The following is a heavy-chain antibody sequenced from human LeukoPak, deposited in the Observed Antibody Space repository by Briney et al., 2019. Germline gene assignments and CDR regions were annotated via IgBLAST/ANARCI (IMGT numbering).Heavy chain of an antibody. J-gene: IGHJ4*02. Sequence: ASVKVSCKASGYTFTGYYMHWLRQAPRQGLEWMGRINPNSGGTNYAQKFQGRVTMTRDTSISTVYMELSRLRSDDTAVYYCARGIKYSSDGYWGQGTLVTVSS. CDR3: ARGIKYSSDGY. V-gene: IGHV1-2*06. D-gene: IGHD6-25*01. CDR1: GYTFTGYY. CDR2: INPNSGGT.